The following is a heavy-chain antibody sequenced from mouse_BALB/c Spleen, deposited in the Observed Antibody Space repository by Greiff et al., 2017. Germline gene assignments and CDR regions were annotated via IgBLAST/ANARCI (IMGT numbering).Heavy chain of an antibody. V-gene: IGHV1S127*01. CDR3: ARSKGYDVSWFAY. D-gene: IGHD2-2*01. CDR1: GYSFTSYW. CDR2: IDPSDSET. Sequence: VQLQQSGPQLVRPGASVKISCKASGYSFTSYWMHWVKQRPGQGLEWIGMIDPSDSETRLNQKFKDKATLTVDKSSSTAYMQLSSPTSEDSAVYYCARSKGYDVSWFAYWGQGTLVTVSA. J-gene: IGHJ3*01.